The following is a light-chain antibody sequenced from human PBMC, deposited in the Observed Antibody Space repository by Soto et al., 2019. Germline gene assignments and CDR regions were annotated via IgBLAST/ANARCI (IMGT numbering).Light chain of an antibody. CDR2: ANS. J-gene: IGLJ1*01. CDR3: QSYDSSLSGFYV. CDR1: SPNIGAGYD. V-gene: IGLV1-40*01. Sequence: QSVLTQPPSVSGAPGQRVTISCTGSSPNIGAGYDVHWYQHLPGRAPKLLIYANSNRPSGVPDRFSGSRSGTSASLAITGLQAEDEADYSCQSYDSSLSGFYVFGTGTKVTVL.